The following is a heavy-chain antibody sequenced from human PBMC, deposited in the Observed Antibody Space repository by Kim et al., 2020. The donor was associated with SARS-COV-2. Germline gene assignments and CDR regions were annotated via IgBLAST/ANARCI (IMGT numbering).Heavy chain of an antibody. Sequence: SETLSLTCAVYGGSFSGYYWSWIRQPPGKGLEWIGEINHSGSTNYNPSLKSRVTISVDTSKNQFSLKLSSVTAADTAVYYCARGPALHLYNLRYFDWSTPYAFDIWGQGTMVTVSS. CDR1: GGSFSGYY. J-gene: IGHJ3*02. V-gene: IGHV4-34*01. CDR2: INHSGST. CDR3: ARGPALHLYNLRYFDWSTPYAFDI. D-gene: IGHD3-9*01.